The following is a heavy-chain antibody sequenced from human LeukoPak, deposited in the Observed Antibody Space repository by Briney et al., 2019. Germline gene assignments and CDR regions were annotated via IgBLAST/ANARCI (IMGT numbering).Heavy chain of an antibody. CDR2: ISSSGSTT. J-gene: IGHJ4*02. CDR3: AREMDGPYGSGSPLDY. D-gene: IGHD3-10*01. Sequence: GGSLRLSCAASGFTFSEYYMSWIRQAPGKGLEWVSYISSSGSTTYYAASVKGRFAISRDNAKNSLYLQMNSLRAEDTAVYYCAREMDGPYGSGSPLDYWGQGTLVTVSS. CDR1: GFTFSEYY. V-gene: IGHV3-11*01.